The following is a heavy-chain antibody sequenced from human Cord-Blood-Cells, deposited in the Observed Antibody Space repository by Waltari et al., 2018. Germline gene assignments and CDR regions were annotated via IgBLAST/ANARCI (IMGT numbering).Heavy chain of an antibody. Sequence: EVQLLESGGGLVQPGGSLRLPCAASGFTFSSYAMSWVRQAPGKGLEWVAVISGSGGSTYYADSVKGRFTISRDNSKNTLYLQMNSLRAEDTAVYYCAKETGYDILTGYYIDYWGQGTLVTVSS. D-gene: IGHD3-9*01. J-gene: IGHJ4*02. V-gene: IGHV3-23*01. CDR1: GFTFSSYA. CDR2: ISGSGGST. CDR3: AKETGYDILTGYYIDY.